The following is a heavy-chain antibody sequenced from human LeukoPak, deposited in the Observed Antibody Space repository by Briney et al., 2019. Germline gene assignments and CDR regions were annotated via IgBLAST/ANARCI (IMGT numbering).Heavy chain of an antibody. CDR3: ARDYYYDSSGYYSTFDY. CDR2: IKQDGSEK. Sequence: GGPLRLSCAASGFTFSSYWMSWVRQAPGKGLEGVANIKQDGSEKYYVDSVKGRFTISRDNAKNSLYLQMNSLRAEDTAVYYCARDYYYDSSGYYSTFDYWGQGTLVTVSS. J-gene: IGHJ4*02. D-gene: IGHD3-22*01. V-gene: IGHV3-7*01. CDR1: GFTFSSYW.